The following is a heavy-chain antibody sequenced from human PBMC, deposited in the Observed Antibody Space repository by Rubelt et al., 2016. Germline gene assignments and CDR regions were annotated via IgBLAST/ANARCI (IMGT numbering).Heavy chain of an antibody. CDR2: IWYDGSNK. Sequence: QVQLVESGGGVVQPGRSLRLSCAASGFTFSSYGMHWVRQAPGKGLEWVAVIWYDGSNKYYADSVKGRFTISRDNSKNTLYLQMNSLRAEDTAVYYCARDRGSSWTDFDYWGQGTLVTVSS. CDR3: ARDRGSSWTDFDY. J-gene: IGHJ4*02. D-gene: IGHD6-13*01. CDR1: GFTFSSYG. V-gene: IGHV3-33*01.